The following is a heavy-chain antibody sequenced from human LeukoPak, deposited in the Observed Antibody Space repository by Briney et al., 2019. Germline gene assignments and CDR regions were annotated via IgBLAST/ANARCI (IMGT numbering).Heavy chain of an antibody. CDR3: AKDLSGYGAVDY. Sequence: GRSLRLSCAASGFTFSSYGMHWVRQAPGKGLEWVAVISYDGSNKYYADSVKGRFTISRDNSKNTLYLQMNSLRAEDTAVYYCAKDLSGYGAVDYWGQGTLVTVSS. J-gene: IGHJ4*02. V-gene: IGHV3-30*18. D-gene: IGHD6-25*01. CDR1: GFTFSSYG. CDR2: ISYDGSNK.